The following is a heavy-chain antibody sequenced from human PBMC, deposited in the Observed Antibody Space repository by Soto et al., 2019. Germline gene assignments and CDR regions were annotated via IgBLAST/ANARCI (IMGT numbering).Heavy chain of an antibody. V-gene: IGHV3-23*01. CDR3: AKHSGYDHYYDMDV. CDR2: IIGSGGTP. D-gene: IGHD5-12*01. CDR1: GFTLDIYA. J-gene: IGHJ6*02. Sequence: GGSLRLSCAASGFTLDIYAMSWVRQAPGKGLEWVSTIIGSGGTPYYADSVKGRFTISRDNSKNTLYVQMNSLRADDTAEYYCAKHSGYDHYYDMDVWGQGTTVTVSS.